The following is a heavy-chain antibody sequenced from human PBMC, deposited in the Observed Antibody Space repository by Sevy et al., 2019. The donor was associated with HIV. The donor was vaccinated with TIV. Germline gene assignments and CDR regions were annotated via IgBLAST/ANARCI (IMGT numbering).Heavy chain of an antibody. D-gene: IGHD4-17*01. J-gene: IGHJ4*02. Sequence: GGSLRLSCAASGFSFSSYEMNWVRQAPGKGLEWVSYISNSGTTISYSDSVRGRFTISRDNARNLLYLQMNSLRAGDTAVYYCARDLPPSATTVAHFDCWGQGTLVTVSS. CDR1: GFSFSSYE. CDR3: ARDLPPSATTVAHFDC. V-gene: IGHV3-48*03. CDR2: ISNSGTTI.